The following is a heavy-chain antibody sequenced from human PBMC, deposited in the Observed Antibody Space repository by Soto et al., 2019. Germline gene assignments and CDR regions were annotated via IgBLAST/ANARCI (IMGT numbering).Heavy chain of an antibody. J-gene: IGHJ5*02. CDR3: ARAPPDCSNGGCHPYWFDP. Sequence: ASVKVSCKTSGYTFTSHYIHWVRQAPGQGLEWMGIINPSGGAASYAQRFQGRVIMTRDTSTSTIDMELSSLRSEDTAVYYCARAPPDCSNGGCHPYWFDPWGQGTLVTVSS. V-gene: IGHV1-46*01. CDR2: INPSGGAA. D-gene: IGHD2-8*01. CDR1: GYTFTSHY.